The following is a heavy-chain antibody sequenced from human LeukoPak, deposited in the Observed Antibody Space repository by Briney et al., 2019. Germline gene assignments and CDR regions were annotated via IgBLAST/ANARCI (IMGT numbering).Heavy chain of an antibody. V-gene: IGHV3-23*01. Sequence: GGSLRLSCAASGFTFSSYAMSWVRQAPGKGLEWVSAISGSGGSTYYADSVKGRFTISRVNSKNTLYLQMNSLRAEDTVVYYCAKDRAPDSSGWYDWFDPWGQGTLVTVSS. CDR1: GFTFSSYA. CDR2: ISGSGGST. CDR3: AKDRAPDSSGWYDWFDP. D-gene: IGHD6-19*01. J-gene: IGHJ5*02.